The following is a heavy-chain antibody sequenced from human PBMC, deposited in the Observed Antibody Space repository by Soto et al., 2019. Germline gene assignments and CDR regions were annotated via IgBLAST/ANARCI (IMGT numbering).Heavy chain of an antibody. Sequence: QVHLQQSGPGLVNPSETLSLTCTVSGGSMSSYYWTWIRQPAGKGLEWIGRAYSSGGTHYNPSLKRRVTTSLDTSKNQFSLRLLSVTDADTAVYYCARGQRFSDWFDPWGQGTLVTVSS. CDR1: GGSMSSYY. CDR2: AYSSGGT. V-gene: IGHV4-4*07. D-gene: IGHD3-3*01. J-gene: IGHJ5*02. CDR3: ARGQRFSDWFDP.